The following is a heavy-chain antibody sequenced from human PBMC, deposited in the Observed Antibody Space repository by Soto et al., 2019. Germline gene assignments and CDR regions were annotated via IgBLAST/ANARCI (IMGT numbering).Heavy chain of an antibody. D-gene: IGHD6-19*01. CDR2: MNPNSGNT. V-gene: IGHV1-8*01. CDR1: GYTFTSYD. CDR3: ARVLAVAGTGAYWYFDL. J-gene: IGHJ2*01. Sequence: QVQLVQSGAEVKKPGASVKVSCKASGYTFTSYDINWVRQATGQGLEWMGWMNPNSGNTGYAQKFQGRVTMTRNTSISTAYMKLSSLRSEDTAVYYCARVLAVAGTGAYWYFDLWGRGTLVTVSS.